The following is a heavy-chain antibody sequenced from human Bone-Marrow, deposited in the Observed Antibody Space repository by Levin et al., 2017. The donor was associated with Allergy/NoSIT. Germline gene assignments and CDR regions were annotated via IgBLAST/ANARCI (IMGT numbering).Heavy chain of an antibody. CDR1: GFTFSHYN. CDR2: ISHDGSDK. J-gene: IGHJ6*02. CDR3: AKIVPTYHGFWSRNGANNHYAMDL. D-gene: IGHD3-3*01. Sequence: GGSLRLSCAASGFTFSHYNMHWVRQGPVKGLEWVAVISHDGSDKYYADSVKGRFTISRDNSGNTLHLQMNSLRAEDTAVYYCAKIVPTYHGFWSRNGANNHYAMDLWGQGTTVAVS. V-gene: IGHV3-30*18.